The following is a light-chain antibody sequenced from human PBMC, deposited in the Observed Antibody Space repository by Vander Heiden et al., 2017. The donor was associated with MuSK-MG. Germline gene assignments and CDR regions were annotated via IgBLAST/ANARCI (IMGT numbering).Light chain of an antibody. J-gene: IGKJ1*01. CDR1: QSVSSSY. Sequence: EIVLTQSPGTLSLSPGERATLSCRASQSVSSSYLAWYQQKPGQAPRLLIYGASSRATGIPDRFSGSGSGTDFTLTISRLEPEDFAVYYCQQDSSYRTFGQGTKVEIK. CDR3: QQDSSYRT. V-gene: IGKV3-20*01. CDR2: GAS.